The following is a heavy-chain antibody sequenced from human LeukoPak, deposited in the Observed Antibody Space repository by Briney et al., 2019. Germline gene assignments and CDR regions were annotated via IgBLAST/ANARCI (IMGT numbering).Heavy chain of an antibody. CDR2: IYTSGST. D-gene: IGHD1-14*01. J-gene: IGHJ6*03. Sequence: SETLSLTCAVSGGSISSYYWSWIRQPAGKGLEWIGRIYTSGSTNYNPSLKSRVTMSVDTSKNQFSLKLSSVTAADTAVYYCARDQPYYYYYYMDVWGKGTTVTVSS. CDR1: GGSISSYY. CDR3: ARDQPYYYYYYMDV. V-gene: IGHV4-4*07.